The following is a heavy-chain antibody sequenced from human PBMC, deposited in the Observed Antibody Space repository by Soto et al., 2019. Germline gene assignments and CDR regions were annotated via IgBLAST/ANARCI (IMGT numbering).Heavy chain of an antibody. V-gene: IGHV3-48*02. CDR1: GFTFSSYS. J-gene: IGHJ6*02. D-gene: IGHD4-17*01. CDR3: ARLRGDYNLVSYYYYGMDV. CDR2: ISSSSSTI. Sequence: EVQLVESGGGLVQPGGSLRLSCAASGFTFSSYSMHWVRQAPGKGLEWVSYISSSSSTIYYADSVKGRFTISRDNAKNSLYLQMNSLRDEDTAVYYCARLRGDYNLVSYYYYGMDVWGQGTTVTVSS.